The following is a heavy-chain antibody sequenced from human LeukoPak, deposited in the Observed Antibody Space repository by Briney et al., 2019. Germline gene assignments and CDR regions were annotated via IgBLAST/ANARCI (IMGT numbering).Heavy chain of an antibody. V-gene: IGHV1-2*02. D-gene: IGHD3-22*01. CDR1: GYTFTGYY. CDR3: AREYYDSSGYYLLD. J-gene: IGHJ4*02. CDR2: FNPNSGDT. Sequence: GASVKVSCKASGYTFTGYYVHWVRQAPGQGLEWTGWFNPNSGDTNYAKKFEGRVTMTRDTSISTAYMELSRLRSDDTAVYYCAREYYDSSGYYLLDWGQGTLVTVSS.